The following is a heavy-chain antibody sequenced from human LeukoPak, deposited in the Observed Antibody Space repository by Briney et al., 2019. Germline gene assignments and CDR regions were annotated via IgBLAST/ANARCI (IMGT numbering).Heavy chain of an antibody. CDR1: GFTFSSYG. CDR3: AKDTQTYYYDSSGYPSLGFDY. CDR2: IRYDGSNK. J-gene: IGHJ4*02. D-gene: IGHD3-22*01. Sequence: GGSLRLSCAASGFTFSSYGMHWVRQAPGKGLEWVAFIRYDGSNKYYADPVKGRFTISRDNSKNTLYLQMKSLRAEDTAVYYCAKDTQTYYYDSSGYPSLGFDYWGQGTLVTVSS. V-gene: IGHV3-30*02.